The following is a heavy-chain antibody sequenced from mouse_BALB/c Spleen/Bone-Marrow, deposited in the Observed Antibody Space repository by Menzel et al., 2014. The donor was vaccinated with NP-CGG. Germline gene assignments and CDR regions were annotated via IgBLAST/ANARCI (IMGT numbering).Heavy chain of an antibody. D-gene: IGHD2-3*01. CDR3: ARYDGYYFDY. J-gene: IGHJ2*01. Sequence: EVKLVESGPGLVKPSQTVSLTCTVTGISITTGNYRWSWIRQSPGNKLEWIGYIYYSGTITYNPSLTSRTTITRDTSKNQFFLEMNSLTAEDTATYYRARYDGYYFDYWGQGTTLTVSS. CDR2: IYYSGTI. V-gene: IGHV3-5*02. CDR1: GISITTGNYR.